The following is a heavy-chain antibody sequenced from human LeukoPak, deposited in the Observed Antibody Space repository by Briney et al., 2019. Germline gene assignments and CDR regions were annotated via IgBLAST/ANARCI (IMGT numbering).Heavy chain of an antibody. CDR1: GYSISSGFY. Sequence: PSETLSLTCTVSGYSISSGFYWGWIRQPPGKGLEWIGSIYHRGSTYYNPSLKSRVTISVDTSKNQFSLKLSSVTAADTAVYYCARESDPYCGGDCPDYWGQGTLVTVSS. J-gene: IGHJ4*02. CDR2: IYHRGST. D-gene: IGHD2-21*02. V-gene: IGHV4-38-2*02. CDR3: ARESDPYCGGDCPDY.